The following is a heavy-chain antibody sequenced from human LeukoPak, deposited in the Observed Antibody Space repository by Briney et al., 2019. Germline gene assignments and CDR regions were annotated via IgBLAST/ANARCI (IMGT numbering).Heavy chain of an antibody. CDR1: GGTFSSYA. J-gene: IGHJ5*02. V-gene: IGHV1-69*13. CDR3: ARDPTSGGTSSWFDP. D-gene: IGHD2-15*01. CDR2: IIPIFGTA. Sequence: SVKVSCKASGGTFSSYAISWVRQGPGQGLEWMGGIIPIFGTANYAQKFQGRVTITADESTSTAYMELSSLRSEDTAVYYCARDPTSGGTSSWFDPWGQGTLVTVSS.